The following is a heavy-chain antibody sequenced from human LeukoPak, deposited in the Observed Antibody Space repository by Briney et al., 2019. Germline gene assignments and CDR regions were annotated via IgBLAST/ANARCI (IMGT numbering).Heavy chain of an antibody. CDR1: GGSISSYY. D-gene: IGHD3-22*01. J-gene: IGHJ4*02. Sequence: SETLSLTCTVSGGSISSYYWSWIRQPAGKGLEWIGRIYTSGSTNYNPSLKSRATMSVDTSKNQFSLKLSSVTAADTAVYYCARGALDYDSMVGSGTEIDYWGQGTLVTVSS. CDR3: ARGALDYDSMVGSGTEIDY. CDR2: IYTSGST. V-gene: IGHV4-4*07.